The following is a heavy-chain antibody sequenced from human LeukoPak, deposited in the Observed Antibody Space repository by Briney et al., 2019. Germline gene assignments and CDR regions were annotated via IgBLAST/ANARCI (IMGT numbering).Heavy chain of an antibody. V-gene: IGHV4-34*01. CDR1: GGSFSGYY. D-gene: IGHD6-13*01. J-gene: IGHJ4*02. CDR3: ARGIAAAGPVDY. CDR2: INHSGST. Sequence: PSETLSLTCAVYGGSFSGYYWSWIRQPPGKGLEWIGEINHSGSTNYNPSLKSRVTISVDTSKNPFSLKLSSVTAADTAVYYCARGIAAAGPVDYWGQGTLVTVSS.